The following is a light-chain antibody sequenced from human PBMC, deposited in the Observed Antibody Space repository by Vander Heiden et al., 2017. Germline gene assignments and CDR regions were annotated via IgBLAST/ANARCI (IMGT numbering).Light chain of an antibody. J-gene: IGKJ4*01. CDR1: RSVANY. V-gene: IGKV1-39*01. CDR2: AAS. Sequence: DIQMTQSPSSLYASVGDTVTITCRASRSVANYLNWYQHKPGDAPKVLIYAASSLQSGVPSRLNGSGSGTDFTLSIFSLRPEDFATYFCQQLYSIPLTFGGGTKVEIK. CDR3: QQLYSIPLT.